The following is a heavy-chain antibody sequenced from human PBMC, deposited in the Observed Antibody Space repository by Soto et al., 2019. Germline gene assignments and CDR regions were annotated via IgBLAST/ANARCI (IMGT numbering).Heavy chain of an antibody. CDR3: ARDRDAHYYYYYMDV. J-gene: IGHJ6*03. D-gene: IGHD2-2*01. CDR1: GFTFSDYY. V-gene: IGHV3-11*01. Sequence: QVQLVESGGGLVKPGGSLRLSCAASGFTFSDYYMSWIRQAPGKGLEWVSYISSSGSTIYYADSVKGRFTISRDNAKNSLYLQMNRLIAEDTAVYYCARDRDAHYYYYYMDVWGKGTTVTVSS. CDR2: ISSSGSTI.